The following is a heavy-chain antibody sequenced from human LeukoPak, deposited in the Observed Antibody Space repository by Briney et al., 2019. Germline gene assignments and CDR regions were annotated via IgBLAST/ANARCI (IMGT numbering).Heavy chain of an antibody. D-gene: IGHD5-18*01. CDR2: IIPILGTS. V-gene: IGHV1-69*13. J-gene: IGHJ4*02. Sequence: SVKVSCQASGGAFSSYTISWVRQAPGQGLEWMGGIIPILGTSNYAQRFQGRVTITADESTSTAYMELSSLRSEDTAVYYCARARGSGYSYGLYDYWGQGTLVTVSS. CDR3: ARARGSGYSYGLYDY. CDR1: GGAFSSYT.